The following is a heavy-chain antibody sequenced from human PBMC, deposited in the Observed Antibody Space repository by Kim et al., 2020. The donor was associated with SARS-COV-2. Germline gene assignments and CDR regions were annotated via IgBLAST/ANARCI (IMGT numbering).Heavy chain of an antibody. Sequence: ASVKVSCKASGYTFTGYYMHWVRQAPGQGLEWMGRINPNSGGTNYAQKFQGRVTMTRDTSISTAYMELSRLRSDDTAVYYCARDEYSYGYFWFDPWGQGTLVTVSS. CDR3: ARDEYSYGYFWFDP. CDR2: INPNSGGT. CDR1: GYTFTGYY. J-gene: IGHJ5*02. D-gene: IGHD5-18*01. V-gene: IGHV1-2*06.